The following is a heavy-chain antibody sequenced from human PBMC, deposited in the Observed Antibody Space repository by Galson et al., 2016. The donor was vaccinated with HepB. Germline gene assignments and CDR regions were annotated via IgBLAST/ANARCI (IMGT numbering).Heavy chain of an antibody. J-gene: IGHJ4*02. CDR1: GFAFSNYA. D-gene: IGHD2-8*02. Sequence: SLRLSCAASGFAFSNYAMHWVRQAPGKGLEWVAVISYDGNKIYYADSVKGRFTLSRDNSKKTLSLQMNSLRAEDTGVYYCARDSCTGDCPYYFDYWGQGTQVTVSS. V-gene: IGHV3-30-3*01. CDR3: ARDSCTGDCPYYFDY. CDR2: ISYDGNKI.